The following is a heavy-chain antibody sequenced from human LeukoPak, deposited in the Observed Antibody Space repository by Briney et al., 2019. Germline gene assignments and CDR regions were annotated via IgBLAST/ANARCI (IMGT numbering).Heavy chain of an antibody. CDR1: GFTFSSYA. D-gene: IGHD2-2*02. CDR2: ISGSGGST. CDR3: AALRYCSSTSCYSDLVY. J-gene: IGHJ4*02. V-gene: IGHV3-23*01. Sequence: GGSLRLSCAASGFTFSSYAMSWVRQAPGKGLEWVSAISGSGGSTYYADSVKGRFTISRDNSKNTLYLQMNSLRAEDTAVYYCAALRYCSSTSCYSDLVYWGQGTPVTVSS.